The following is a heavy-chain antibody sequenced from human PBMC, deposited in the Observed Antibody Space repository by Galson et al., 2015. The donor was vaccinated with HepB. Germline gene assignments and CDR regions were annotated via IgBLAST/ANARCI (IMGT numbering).Heavy chain of an antibody. V-gene: IGHV6-1*01. J-gene: IGHJ6*02. Sequence: CAISGDSVSSNSAAWNWIRQSPSRGLEWLGRTYYRSKWYNDYAVSVKSRITINPDTSKNQFSLQLNSVTPEDTAVYYCARDVGTVPTWYYGMDVWGQGTTVTVSS. CDR1: GDSVSSNSAA. D-gene: IGHD6-13*01. CDR3: ARDVGTVPTWYYGMDV. CDR2: TYYRSKWYN.